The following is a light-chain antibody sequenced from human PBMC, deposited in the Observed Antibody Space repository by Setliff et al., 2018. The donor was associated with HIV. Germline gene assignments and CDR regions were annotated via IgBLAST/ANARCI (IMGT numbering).Light chain of an antibody. Sequence: ALTQPPSASGTPGQRVTISCSGSSSNIGSNTVNWYQQLPGTAPKLLIYSNNQRPSGVPDRFSGSKSGNTASLTVSGLQTEGEADYYCCSYATGDTWIFGGGTKVTVL. V-gene: IGLV1-44*01. J-gene: IGLJ2*01. CDR3: CSYATGDTWI. CDR1: SSNIGSNT. CDR2: SNN.